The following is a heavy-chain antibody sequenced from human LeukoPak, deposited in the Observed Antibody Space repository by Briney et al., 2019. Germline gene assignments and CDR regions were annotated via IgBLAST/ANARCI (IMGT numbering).Heavy chain of an antibody. Sequence: TPSETLSLTCAVSGGSISSGGYSWSWIRQPPGKGLEWIGYIYHSGSTYYNPSLKSRVTIPVDRSKNQFSLKLSSVTAADTAVYYCARADGDPDSSGYYYFDYWGQGTLVTVSS. CDR3: ARADGDPDSSGYYYFDY. CDR1: GGSISSGGYS. J-gene: IGHJ4*02. V-gene: IGHV4-30-2*01. CDR2: IYHSGST. D-gene: IGHD3-22*01.